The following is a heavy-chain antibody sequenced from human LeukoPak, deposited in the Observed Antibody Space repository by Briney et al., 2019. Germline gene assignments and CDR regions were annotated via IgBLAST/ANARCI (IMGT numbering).Heavy chain of an antibody. J-gene: IGHJ3*02. Sequence: PSETLSLTRTVSGYSISSGYYWGWIRQPPGKGLEWIGSIYHSGSTYYNLSLKSRVTISVDTSKNQFSLKLSSVTAADTAVYYCASTLGTMADDAFDIWGQGTMVTVSS. CDR2: IYHSGST. D-gene: IGHD5-24*01. CDR1: GYSISSGYY. CDR3: ASTLGTMADDAFDI. V-gene: IGHV4-38-2*02.